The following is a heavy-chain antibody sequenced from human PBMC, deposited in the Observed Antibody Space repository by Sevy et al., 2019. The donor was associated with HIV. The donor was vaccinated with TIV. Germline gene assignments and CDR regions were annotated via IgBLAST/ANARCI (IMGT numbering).Heavy chain of an antibody. CDR3: AGARYDSSGSFDAFDI. Sequence: GGSLRLSCTTSGFTFSTYAMTWVRQAPGKGLEWVSTIFRNFRGVDVTYYADPVKGRFTISRDSSRNTLYLQMNSLRAEDTAIYYCAGARYDSSGSFDAFDIWGQGTMVTVSS. J-gene: IGHJ3*02. D-gene: IGHD3-22*01. CDR2: IFRNFRGVDVT. V-gene: IGHV3-23*01. CDR1: GFTFSTYA.